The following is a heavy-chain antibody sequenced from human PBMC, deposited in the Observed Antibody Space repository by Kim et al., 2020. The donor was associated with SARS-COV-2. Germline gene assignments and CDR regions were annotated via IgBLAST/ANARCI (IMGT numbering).Heavy chain of an antibody. CDR1: GFTFSDYY. J-gene: IGHJ6*02. Sequence: GGSLRLSCVASGFTFSDYYMSWIRQAPGKGLEWVSYLDSRSNYINYADSVKGRFTISRDNAKNSLFLQMNSLRAEDTAVYYCARGGVDSWTGDDTGMDVWGQGTTVTVSS. CDR3: ARGGVDSWTGDDTGMDV. V-gene: IGHV3-11*06. D-gene: IGHD3-3*01. CDR2: LDSRSNYI.